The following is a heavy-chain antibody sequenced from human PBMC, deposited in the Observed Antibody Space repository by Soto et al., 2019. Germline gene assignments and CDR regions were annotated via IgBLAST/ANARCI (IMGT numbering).Heavy chain of an antibody. CDR3: ASPEELVLS. D-gene: IGHD6-6*01. Sequence: QVQLVESGGGVVQPGRSLRLSCAASGFTFSSYAMHWVRQAPGKGLEWVAVISYDGSNKYYADSVKGRFTISRDNSKNTLYLQMNSLRAEDTAVYYCASPEELVLSWGQGTLVTVSS. CDR1: GFTFSSYA. V-gene: IGHV3-30-3*01. J-gene: IGHJ5*02. CDR2: ISYDGSNK.